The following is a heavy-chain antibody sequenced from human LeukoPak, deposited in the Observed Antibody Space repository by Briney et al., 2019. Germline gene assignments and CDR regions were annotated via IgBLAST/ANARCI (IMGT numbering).Heavy chain of an antibody. CDR3: ARVQYYDNNWWFDP. V-gene: IGHV4-34*01. Sequence: SDPVSLTCAVCVGCFSAYYWTWLRQPPGKGLEWIGEINHSGSTNCNPSLKRRVTMSVDTSKNQFSLKLSSVTAADTAVYYCARVQYYDNNWWFDPWGQGTLVTVSS. J-gene: IGHJ5*02. CDR1: VGCFSAYY. CDR2: INHSGST. D-gene: IGHD3-22*01.